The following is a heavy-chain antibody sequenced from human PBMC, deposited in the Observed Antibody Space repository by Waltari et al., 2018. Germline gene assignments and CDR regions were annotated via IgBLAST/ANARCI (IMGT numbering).Heavy chain of an antibody. J-gene: IGHJ4*02. CDR3: AGHEWGLPGF. CDR1: GYSITSAYV. CDR2: IHYTGDT. Sequence: QVQLQESGPGLVKPSETLSLTGGVSGYSITSAYVWGCFRQPPGKGLEWFASIHYTGDTQYSPSLKSRVTISADKSKNEVSLRLTSVTAADTAVYYCAGHEWGLPGFWGQGTLVTVSS. V-gene: IGHV4-38-2*01. D-gene: IGHD1-26*01.